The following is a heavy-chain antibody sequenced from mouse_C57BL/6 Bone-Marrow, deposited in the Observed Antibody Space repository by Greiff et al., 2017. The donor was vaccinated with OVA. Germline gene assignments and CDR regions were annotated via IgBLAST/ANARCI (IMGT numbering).Heavy chain of an antibody. D-gene: IGHD1-1*02. J-gene: IGHJ4*01. V-gene: IGHV14-1*01. CDR3: PYGEEGVDAMDY. CDR1: GFNIKDYY. Sequence: VQLQQSGAELVRPGASVKLSCTASGFNIKDYYMHWVKQRPEQGLAWIGRIDPEDGDTEYAPKFQGKATMTADTSSNTAYLQLSSLTSEDTAVYYWPYGEEGVDAMDYWGQGTSVTVSS. CDR2: IDPEDGDT.